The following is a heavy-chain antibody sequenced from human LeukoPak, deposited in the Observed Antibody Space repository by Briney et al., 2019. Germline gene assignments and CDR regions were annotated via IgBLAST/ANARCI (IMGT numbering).Heavy chain of an antibody. CDR1: GGTFSSYA. V-gene: IGHV1-69*05. CDR2: IIPIFGTA. CDR3: ARVPHSSGQNWFDP. J-gene: IGHJ5*02. Sequence: SVKVSCKASGGTFSSYAISWVRQAPGQGLEWMGGIIPIFGTANYAQKLRGRVTMTTDTSTSTAYMELRSLRSDDTAVYYCARVPHSSGQNWFDPWGQGTLVTVSS. D-gene: IGHD6-19*01.